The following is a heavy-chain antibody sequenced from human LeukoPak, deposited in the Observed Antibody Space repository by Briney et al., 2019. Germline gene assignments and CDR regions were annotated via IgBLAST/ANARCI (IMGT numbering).Heavy chain of an antibody. J-gene: IGHJ4*02. CDR2: VHHSGST. Sequence: PSETLSLTCSVSGGSISRHYWTWIRQPPGKGLEWIGFVHHSGSTNYNPSLKGRVTTSLDTSKNQISLHLRSVTAADTAVYYCARPKAAGAFDYWGQGIRVIVSS. CDR1: GGSISRHY. V-gene: IGHV4-59*11. CDR3: ARPKAAGAFDY. D-gene: IGHD6-13*01.